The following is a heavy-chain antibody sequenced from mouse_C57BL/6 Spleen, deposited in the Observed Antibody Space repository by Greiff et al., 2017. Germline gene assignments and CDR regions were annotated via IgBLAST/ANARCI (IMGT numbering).Heavy chain of an antibody. CDR3: ARDDGYYGFAD. CDR1: GFTFSDYG. D-gene: IGHD2-3*01. CDR2: ISSGSSTI. Sequence: DVKLVESGGGLVKPGGSLTLSCAASGFTFSDYGMHWVRQAPEKGLEWVAYISSGSSTIYYADTVKGRFTISRDNAKNTLFLQMTSLRSEDTAMYYCARDDGYYGFADWGQGTLVTVSA. V-gene: IGHV5-17*01. J-gene: IGHJ3*01.